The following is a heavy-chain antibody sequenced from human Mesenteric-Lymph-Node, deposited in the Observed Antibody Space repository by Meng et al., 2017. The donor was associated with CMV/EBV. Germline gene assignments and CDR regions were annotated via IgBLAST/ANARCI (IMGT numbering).Heavy chain of an antibody. D-gene: IGHD2-2*02. CDR2: VDPEDGET. Sequence: YTFTDYDMHWVQQAAGKGLEWMGLVDPEDGETIYAEKFQGRVTITADTSTDTAYMELSSLRSEDTAVYYCATLGVPAAIGNDAFDIWGQGTMVTVSS. CDR1: YTFTDYD. V-gene: IGHV1-69-2*01. CDR3: ATLGVPAAIGNDAFDI. J-gene: IGHJ3*02.